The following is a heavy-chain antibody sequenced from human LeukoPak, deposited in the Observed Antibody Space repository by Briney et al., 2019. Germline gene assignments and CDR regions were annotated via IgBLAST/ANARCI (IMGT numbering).Heavy chain of an antibody. V-gene: IGHV4-30-4*08. D-gene: IGHD2-15*01. CDR1: GGSISSGDYY. J-gene: IGHJ4*02. CDR3: ARRRHLGGYFDY. Sequence: SETLSLTCTVSGGSISSGDYYWSWIRQPPGQGLEWIGYIYYSGSTYYNPSLKRRVTISVDTSKNQFSLKLSSVTAADTAVYYCARRRHLGGYFDYWGQGTLVTVSS. CDR2: IYYSGST.